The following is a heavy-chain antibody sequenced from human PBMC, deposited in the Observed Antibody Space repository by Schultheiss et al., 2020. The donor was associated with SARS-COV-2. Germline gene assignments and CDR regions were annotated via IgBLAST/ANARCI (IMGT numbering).Heavy chain of an antibody. V-gene: IGHV3-33*08. CDR2: IWYDGSNK. D-gene: IGHD4-11*01. J-gene: IGHJ3*02. CDR1: GFTFSSYG. CDR3: ARPIRLQFDAFDI. Sequence: GGSLRLSCAASGFTFSSYGMHWVRQAPGKGLEWVAVIWYDGSNKYYADSVKGRFTISRDNSKNTLYLQMNSLRAEDTAVYYCARPIRLQFDAFDIWGQGTMVTVSS.